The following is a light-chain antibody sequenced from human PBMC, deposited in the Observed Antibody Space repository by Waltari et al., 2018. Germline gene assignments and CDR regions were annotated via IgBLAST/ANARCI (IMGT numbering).Light chain of an antibody. CDR1: QSISGW. CDR3: QYNNDFYT. V-gene: IGKV1-5*03. CDR2: RAS. J-gene: IGKJ2*01. Sequence: DIQMTQSPSTLSASVGDRVTITCRASQSISGWLAWYQQKPGKAPKLLIYRASNLQTGVPSRFSGGGSGTEFTLTISSLQPDDFATYYCQYNNDFYTFGQGTKLEMK.